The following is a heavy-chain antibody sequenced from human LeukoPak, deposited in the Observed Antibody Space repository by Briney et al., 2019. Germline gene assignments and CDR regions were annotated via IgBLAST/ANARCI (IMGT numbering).Heavy chain of an antibody. CDR3: AKCASPYYYDSSGYSAPFDY. Sequence: GGSLRLSCAVTGVTFSSYAMHWVRQVPGKGLEWVAVISYDGSNKYFADSVKGRFTISRDNSENTLYLQMNSLRAEDTAVYYCAKCASPYYYDSSGYSAPFDYWGQGTLVTVSS. J-gene: IGHJ4*02. CDR2: ISYDGSNK. D-gene: IGHD3-22*01. CDR1: GVTFSSYA. V-gene: IGHV3-30*04.